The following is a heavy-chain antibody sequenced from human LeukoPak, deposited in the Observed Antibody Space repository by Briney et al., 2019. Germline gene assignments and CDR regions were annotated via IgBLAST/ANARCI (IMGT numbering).Heavy chain of an antibody. CDR3: ARDRYSGHWYYALDI. CDR2: ISSSISVI. Sequence: GGSLILSCAASGFTFSSYSMNWVRQAPGKGLEWVSYISSSISVIYYADSVKGRFTISRDNAKNSLYLQMNSLRDGDTAVYYCARDRYSGHWYYALDIWGQGTMVTVSS. V-gene: IGHV3-48*02. J-gene: IGHJ3*02. D-gene: IGHD6-19*01. CDR1: GFTFSSYS.